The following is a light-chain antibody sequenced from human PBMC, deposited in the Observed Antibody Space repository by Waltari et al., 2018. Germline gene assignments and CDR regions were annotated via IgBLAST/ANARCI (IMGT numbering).Light chain of an antibody. CDR2: INN. V-gene: IGLV1-44*01. CDR1: SSNIGSHS. J-gene: IGLJ2*01. CDR3: STWDDNLKGV. Sequence: QSVLTQSPSASGTPGQRIIIPCSGSSSNIGSHSVNWYQQLPGTAPKLLIYINNQRPSGVPYRFAGSVSATSASLAISGLQFEDEADYYCSTWDDNLKGVFGGGTKLTVL.